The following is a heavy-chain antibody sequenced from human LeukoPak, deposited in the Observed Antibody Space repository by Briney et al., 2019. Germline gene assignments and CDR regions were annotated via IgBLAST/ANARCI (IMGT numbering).Heavy chain of an antibody. J-gene: IGHJ6*03. CDR2: INPNSGGT. V-gene: IGHV1-2*02. CDR1: KNMFTGYF. D-gene: IGHD2-2*02. CDR3: AAQCNDDFCYKRDYMDV. Sequence: ASVKVSCKTSKNMFTGYFMHWVRQAPGQGLEWIGWINPNSGGTLFARRFQGRVTMTRDTSIGATYMELSRLTSDDTALYYCAAQCNDDFCYKRDYMDVWGKGTMVIVSS.